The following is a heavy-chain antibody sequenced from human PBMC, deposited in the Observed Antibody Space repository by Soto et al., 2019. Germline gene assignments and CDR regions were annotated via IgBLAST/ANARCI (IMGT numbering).Heavy chain of an antibody. Sequence: EVRLLESGGGLVKPGGSLRLSCATSGLTFGNYAMSWVRQAPGGGLEWVSSMSGSSSTTYYADSVRGRFTISRDRSKNTLYLQMSSLRAEDTALYYCAKNQERELPRVIDFWGQGTLVTVSS. D-gene: IGHD1-7*01. CDR2: MSGSSSTT. CDR3: AKNQERELPRVIDF. CDR1: GLTFGNYA. J-gene: IGHJ4*02. V-gene: IGHV3-23*01.